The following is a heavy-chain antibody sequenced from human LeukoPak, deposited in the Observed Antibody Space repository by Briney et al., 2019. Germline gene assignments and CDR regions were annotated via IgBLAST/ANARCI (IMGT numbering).Heavy chain of an antibody. D-gene: IGHD6-19*01. V-gene: IGHV3-21*01. J-gene: IGHJ4*02. CDR1: GLSFSSYS. Sequence: PGGSLRLSCAASGLSFSSYSMNWVRQAPGKGLEWVSSISSSSTFISYADSVKGRFTISRDNAKNSLYLQMNSLTAEDTAVYYCARDRSVAGTVDYWGQGTLVTVSS. CDR3: ARDRSVAGTVDY. CDR2: ISSSSTFI.